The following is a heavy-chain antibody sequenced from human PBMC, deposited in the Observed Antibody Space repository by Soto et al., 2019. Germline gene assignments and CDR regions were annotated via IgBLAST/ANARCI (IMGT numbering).Heavy chain of an antibody. CDR3: AKALRFTFTTGYYMDV. CDR2: ISGSGST. V-gene: IGHV3-23*01. Sequence: EVQLLESGEGLVQPGGSLRLSCAASGFTVSSYAMSWVRQAPGKGLEWVSVISGSGSTYSADSVKGRFTISRDSSKNTVYLQMNSLRAEDTAVYYCAKALRFTFTTGYYMDVWGSGTTVTVSS. CDR1: GFTVSSYA. J-gene: IGHJ6*03. D-gene: IGHD3-16*01.